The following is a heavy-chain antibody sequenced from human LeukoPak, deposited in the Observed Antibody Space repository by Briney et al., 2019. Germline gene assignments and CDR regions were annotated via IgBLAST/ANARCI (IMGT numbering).Heavy chain of an antibody. Sequence: SETLSLTCTVSGGSISSYYWTWIRQPPGKGLGWIGYISYSGSTNYNPSLKSRVTISVDTSKNQFSLKLSSVTAADTAMYYCARDSSVFCDSSGYDFWGLGTLVTVSS. D-gene: IGHD3-22*01. CDR3: ARDSSVFCDSSGYDF. J-gene: IGHJ5*01. CDR2: ISYSGST. CDR1: GGSISSYY. V-gene: IGHV4-59*01.